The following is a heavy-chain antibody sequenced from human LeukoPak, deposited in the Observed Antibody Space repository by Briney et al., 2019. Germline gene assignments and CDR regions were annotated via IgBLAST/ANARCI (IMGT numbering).Heavy chain of an antibody. Sequence: SETLSLTCTVSGGSISSSSYYWGWIRQPPGKGLEWVGRIYYSGSTYYNPSLKSRVTISVDTYKNQFSLKLSSVTAADTAVYYCARRFVAAAGLDYWGQGTLVTVSS. CDR1: GGSISSSSYY. D-gene: IGHD6-13*01. V-gene: IGHV4-39*01. CDR2: IYYSGST. J-gene: IGHJ4*02. CDR3: ARRFVAAAGLDY.